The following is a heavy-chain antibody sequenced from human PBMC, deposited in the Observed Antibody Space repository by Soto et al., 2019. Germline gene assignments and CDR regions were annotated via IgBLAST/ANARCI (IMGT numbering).Heavy chain of an antibody. Sequence: PSETLSLTCTVSGGSISSSSYYWGWIRQPPGKGLEWIGSIYYSGSTYYNPSLKSRVTISVDTSKNQFSLKLSSVTAADTAVYYCARSPPGYYYDSSGSNFDYWGQGPLVTFSS. CDR1: GGSISSSSYY. J-gene: IGHJ4*02. CDR3: ARSPPGYYYDSSGSNFDY. CDR2: IYYSGST. D-gene: IGHD3-22*01. V-gene: IGHV4-39*01.